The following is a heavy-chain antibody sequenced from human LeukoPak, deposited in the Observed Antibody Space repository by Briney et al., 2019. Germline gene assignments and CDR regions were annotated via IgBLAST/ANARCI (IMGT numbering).Heavy chain of an antibody. Sequence: ASVKVSCKASGYTFTGYYMHWVRQAPGQGLEWMGWLNPNSGGTNYAQKFQGRVTMTRDTSISTAYMELSRLRSDDTAVYYCARVFDIVATTPYYYYGMDVWGQGTTVTVSS. D-gene: IGHD5-12*01. CDR3: ARVFDIVATTPYYYYGMDV. CDR2: LNPNSGGT. V-gene: IGHV1-2*02. CDR1: GYTFTGYY. J-gene: IGHJ6*02.